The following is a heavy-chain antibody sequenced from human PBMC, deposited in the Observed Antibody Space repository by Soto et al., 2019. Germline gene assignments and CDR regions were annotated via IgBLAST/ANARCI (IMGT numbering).Heavy chain of an antibody. Sequence: SETPSLTCTVSCGSISSYYWSWIRQPAGKGLEWIGRIYTSGSTNYNPSLKSRVTMSVDTSKNQFSLKLSSVTAADTAVYYCARDSDDSSGYSHFDYWGQGTLVTVSS. CDR2: IYTSGST. D-gene: IGHD3-22*01. CDR3: ARDSDDSSGYSHFDY. J-gene: IGHJ4*02. V-gene: IGHV4-4*07. CDR1: CGSISSYY.